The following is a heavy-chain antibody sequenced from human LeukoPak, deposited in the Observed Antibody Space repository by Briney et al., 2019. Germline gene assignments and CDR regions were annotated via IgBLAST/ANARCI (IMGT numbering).Heavy chain of an antibody. V-gene: IGHV3-11*01. CDR2: ISANGGDI. D-gene: IGHD3-10*01. CDR3: VRHSGRAGGQ. J-gene: IGHJ4*02. Sequence: GGSLSLSCATSGFRFGDHYMSWVRQAPGKGPEWISYISANGGDIAYANSVRGRFTTSRDNAKNSLFLQMRSLRVEDTAVYHCVRHSGRAGGQWGQGTLVAVSS. CDR1: GFRFGDHY.